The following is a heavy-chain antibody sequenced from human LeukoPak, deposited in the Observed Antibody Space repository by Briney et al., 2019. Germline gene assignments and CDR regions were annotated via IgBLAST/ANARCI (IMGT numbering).Heavy chain of an antibody. J-gene: IGHJ4*02. Sequence: GGSLRLSCAASGFTFSSYAMHWVRQAPGKGLEWVAVISYDVSNKYYADSVKGRFTISRDNSKNTLYLQMNSLRAEDTAVYYCARVKAGYSSSWYVPDFWGQGTLVTVSS. D-gene: IGHD6-13*01. CDR2: ISYDVSNK. V-gene: IGHV3-30-3*01. CDR1: GFTFSSYA. CDR3: ARVKAGYSSSWYVPDF.